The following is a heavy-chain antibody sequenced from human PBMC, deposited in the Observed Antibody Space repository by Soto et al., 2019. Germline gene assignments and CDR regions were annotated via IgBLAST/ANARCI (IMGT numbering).Heavy chain of an antibody. Sequence: GGSLRLSCAASGFTFSSYGMHWVRQAPGKGLEWVAVIWYDGSNKYYADSVKGRLTISRDNSKNTLYLQMNSLRAEDTAVYYCARDRATCSSTSCYGSEAIFDYWGQGTLVTVSS. D-gene: IGHD2-2*01. CDR1: GFTFSSYG. V-gene: IGHV3-33*01. CDR2: IWYDGSNK. CDR3: ARDRATCSSTSCYGSEAIFDY. J-gene: IGHJ4*02.